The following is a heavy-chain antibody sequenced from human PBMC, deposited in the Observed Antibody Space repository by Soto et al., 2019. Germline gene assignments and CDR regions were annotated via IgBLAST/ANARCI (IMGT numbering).Heavy chain of an antibody. J-gene: IGHJ3*02. CDR1: GFTFSDYY. CDR2: ISSSGSTI. Sequence: GGSLRLSCAASGFTFSDYYMSWIRQAPGKGLEWVSYISSSGSTIYYADSVKGRFTISRDNAKNSLYLQMNSLRAEDTAVYYCASLPGYCSGGSFYSGAFDIWGQGTMVTVSS. V-gene: IGHV3-11*01. D-gene: IGHD2-15*01. CDR3: ASLPGYCSGGSFYSGAFDI.